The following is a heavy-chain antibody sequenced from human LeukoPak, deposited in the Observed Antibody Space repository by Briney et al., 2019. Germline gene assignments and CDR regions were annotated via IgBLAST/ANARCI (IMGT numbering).Heavy chain of an antibody. CDR3: AKEAAAADHYFDY. CDR2: ISGSGGST. D-gene: IGHD6-13*01. Sequence: GGSLRLSCAPSGFTLSSYAMSWVRQAPGKGLEGGSAISGSGGSTYYADSVKGRFTISRDNSKNTLYLQMNSLRAEDTAVYYCAKEAAAADHYFDYWGQGTLVTVSS. CDR1: GFTLSSYA. J-gene: IGHJ4*02. V-gene: IGHV3-23*01.